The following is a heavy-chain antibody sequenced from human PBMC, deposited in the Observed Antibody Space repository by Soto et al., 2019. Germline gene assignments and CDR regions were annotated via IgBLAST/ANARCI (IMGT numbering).Heavy chain of an antibody. CDR3: ARVPSYVEDYYYYGMDV. D-gene: IGHD1-26*01. Sequence: GGSLRLSCAASGFTFSSYSMNWVRQAPGKGLEWVSYISSSSSTIYYPDSVKGRLTISRDNAKNSMYLQMNSLRDEDTAVYYCARVPSYVEDYYYYGMDVWGQGTTVTVSS. J-gene: IGHJ6*02. V-gene: IGHV3-48*02. CDR1: GFTFSSYS. CDR2: ISSSSSTI.